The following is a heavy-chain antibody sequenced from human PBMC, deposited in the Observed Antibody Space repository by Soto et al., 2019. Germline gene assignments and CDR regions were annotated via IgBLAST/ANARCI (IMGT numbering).Heavy chain of an antibody. D-gene: IGHD4-17*01. CDR3: ARLSYGDYGEGYFDY. CDR2: IYYSGST. CDR1: GGSISSSSYY. Sequence: PSETLSLTCSVSGGSISSSSYYWGWIRQPPGKGLEWIGSIYYSGSTYYNPSLKSRVTISVDTSKNQFSLKLSSVTAADTAVYYCARLSYGDYGEGYFDYWGQGTLVTVCS. J-gene: IGHJ4*02. V-gene: IGHV4-39*01.